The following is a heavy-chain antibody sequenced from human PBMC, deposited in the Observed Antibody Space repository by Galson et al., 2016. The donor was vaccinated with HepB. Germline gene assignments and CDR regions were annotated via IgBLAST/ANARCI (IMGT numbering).Heavy chain of an antibody. J-gene: IGHJ4*02. CDR2: IYHSGST. CDR1: GGSISTRNW. V-gene: IGHV4-4*02. Sequence: SETLSLTCGVSGGSISTRNWWSWVRQPPGKGLEWIGEIYHSGSTNYNPSLKSRVSISVDKSKNQFSLKRPSVTAADTAVYYCANLGYCSGDDCYPGFWGQGILVTVSS. D-gene: IGHD2-15*01. CDR3: ANLGYCSGDDCYPGF.